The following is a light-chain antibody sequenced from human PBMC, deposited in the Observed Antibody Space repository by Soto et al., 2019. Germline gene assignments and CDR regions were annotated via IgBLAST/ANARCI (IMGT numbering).Light chain of an antibody. Sequence: EIVMTQSPATLSVSPGERATLSCRASQSVSSNLAWYQQKPGQAPRLLIYGASTRATGIPAKFSGSGSGTDFTLTISSVQSEDFAVYYCQEYNTRYTFGQGTNLEIK. CDR1: QSVSSN. CDR2: GAS. V-gene: IGKV3-15*01. J-gene: IGKJ2*01. CDR3: QEYNTRYT.